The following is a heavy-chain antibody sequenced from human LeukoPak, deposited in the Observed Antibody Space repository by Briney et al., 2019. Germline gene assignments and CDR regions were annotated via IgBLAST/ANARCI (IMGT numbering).Heavy chain of an antibody. CDR2: ISSDASFT. D-gene: IGHD5-18*01. V-gene: IGHV3-74*01. CDR1: GFTFSNFW. Sequence: GGSLRLSCAASGFTFSNFWMHWVRQAPGKGLVWVSRISSDASFTSYADSVKGRFTISRDNAKNTLYVQMNSLRAEDTAVYYCARGSSYGRFDYWGQGTLVTVSS. J-gene: IGHJ4*02. CDR3: ARGSSYGRFDY.